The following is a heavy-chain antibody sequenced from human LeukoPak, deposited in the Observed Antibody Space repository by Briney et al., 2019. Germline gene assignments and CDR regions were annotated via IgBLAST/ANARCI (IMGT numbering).Heavy chain of an antibody. CDR1: GYTFTDYY. D-gene: IGHD3-22*01. CDR2: INSNSGAT. J-gene: IGHJ4*02. Sequence: ASVKVSCKASGYTFTDYYMHWVRQAPGQGPEWMGWINSNSGATNYAQKFQGRVTMTRDTSISTVYMELSSLRSDDTAVYYCARDHYYDSSGYQLWGQGTLVTVSS. CDR3: ARDHYYDSSGYQL. V-gene: IGHV1-2*02.